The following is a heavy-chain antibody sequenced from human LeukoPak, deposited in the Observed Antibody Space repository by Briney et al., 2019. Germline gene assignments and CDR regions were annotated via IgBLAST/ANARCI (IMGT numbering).Heavy chain of an antibody. CDR2: IRSKAYGGTT. CDR1: GSTIGDYA. J-gene: IGHJ5*02. V-gene: IGHV3-49*03. Sequence: GGSLRFSCTASGSTIGDYAISWFRKSPGKGLEWVGFIRSKAYGGTTEYAASVKGRFTISRDDSKSIAYLQMNSLKTEDTAVYYCGRWFDPWGQGTLVTVSS. CDR3: GRWFDP.